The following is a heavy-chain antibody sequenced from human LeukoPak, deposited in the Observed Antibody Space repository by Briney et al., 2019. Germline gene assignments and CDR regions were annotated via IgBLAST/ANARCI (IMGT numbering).Heavy chain of an antibody. CDR3: AKDVSVSSYYYDSTLDY. V-gene: IGHV3-23*01. Sequence: GGSLRLSCAVSGFTFGSYAMSWVRQAPGKGLEWVSAISGSGGSTYYADSVKGRFTISRDNSKNTLYLQMNSLRAEDTAVYYCAKDVSVSSYYYDSTLDYWGQGTLVTVSS. CDR1: GFTFGSYA. D-gene: IGHD3-22*01. J-gene: IGHJ4*02. CDR2: ISGSGGST.